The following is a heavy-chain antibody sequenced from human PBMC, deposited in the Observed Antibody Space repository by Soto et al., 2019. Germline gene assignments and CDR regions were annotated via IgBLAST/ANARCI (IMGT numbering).Heavy chain of an antibody. V-gene: IGHV3-23*01. J-gene: IGHJ6*02. D-gene: IGHD3-22*01. CDR1: GFTFSSYA. CDR3: ARDLVTMISKAYYYGMDV. Sequence: PGGSLRLSCAASGFTFSSYAMSWVRQAPGKGLEWVSAISGSGGSTYYAESVKGRFTISRDNSKNTLYLQMNNLIAEDTAVYYCARDLVTMISKAYYYGMDVWGQGTTVTVSS. CDR2: ISGSGGST.